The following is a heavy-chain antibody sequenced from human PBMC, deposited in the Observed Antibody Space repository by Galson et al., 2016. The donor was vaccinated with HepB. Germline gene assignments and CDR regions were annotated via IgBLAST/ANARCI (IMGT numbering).Heavy chain of an antibody. CDR1: GFTFSNHY. CDR3: ARDLIAAAGRTFYYYYYYMDV. J-gene: IGHJ6*03. D-gene: IGHD6-13*01. CDR2: INSDGSNA. V-gene: IGHV3-74*01. Sequence: SLRLSCAGSGFTFSNHYMHWVRQAPGKGLVWVSRINSDGSNANYADSVKGRFTISRDNTKNSLYLQMNSLRAEDTAVYYCARDLIAAAGRTFYYYYYYMDVWGKGTTVTVSS.